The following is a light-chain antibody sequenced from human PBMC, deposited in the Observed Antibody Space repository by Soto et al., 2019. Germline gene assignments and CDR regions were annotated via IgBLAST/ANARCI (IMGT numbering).Light chain of an antibody. CDR3: SISPGSNSVI. CDR1: SSDVGNSIY. J-gene: IGLJ2*01. CDR2: EIT. V-gene: IGLV2-8*01. Sequence: QSALTQPPSASGSPGQSVTISCTGTSSDVGNSIYVSWYQQHPGKAPKLMIYEITRRPSGVPDRFSGSKSGNTASLTVSGLQVEDEADYYCSISPGSNSVIFGGGTKLTVL.